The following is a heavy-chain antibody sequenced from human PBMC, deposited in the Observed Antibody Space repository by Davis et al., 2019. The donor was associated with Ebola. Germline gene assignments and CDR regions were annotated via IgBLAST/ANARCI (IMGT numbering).Heavy chain of an antibody. J-gene: IGHJ6*02. CDR2: IYYSGST. Sequence: SETLSLTCTVSGGSISSYYWSWIRQPPGKGLEWLGYIYYSGSTNYNPSLKSRVTISVDTSKNQFSLKLSSVSAADTAVYYCARRTYSSSSRPFYYYYYGMDVWGQGTTVTVSS. D-gene: IGHD6-6*01. CDR1: GGSISSYY. CDR3: ARRTYSSSSRPFYYYYYGMDV. V-gene: IGHV4-59*08.